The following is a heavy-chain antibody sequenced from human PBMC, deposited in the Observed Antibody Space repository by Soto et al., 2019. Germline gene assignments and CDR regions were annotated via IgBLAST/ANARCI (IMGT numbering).Heavy chain of an antibody. CDR3: ARRKGDYYDSSGYHYYFDY. Sequence: ASVKVSCKASGYTFTGYYMHWVRQAPGQGLEWMGWINPNSGGTKSAQKFQGRVTMTRDTSISTAYMELSRRRSDDTAVYYCARRKGDYYDSSGYHYYFDYWGQGTLVTVSS. V-gene: IGHV1-2*02. CDR1: GYTFTGYY. J-gene: IGHJ4*02. CDR2: INPNSGGT. D-gene: IGHD3-22*01.